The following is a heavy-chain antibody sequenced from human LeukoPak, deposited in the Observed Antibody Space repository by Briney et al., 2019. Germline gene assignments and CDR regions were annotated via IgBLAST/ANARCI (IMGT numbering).Heavy chain of an antibody. V-gene: IGHV4-30-4*01. CDR2: IYYSGST. CDR3: AREGNGYYYYGMDV. Sequence: PSETLSLTCTVSGGSISSGDYYWSWIRQPPGKGPEWIGYIYYSGSTYYNPSLKSRVTISVDTSKNQFSLKLSSVTAADTAVYYCAREGNGYYYYGMDVWGQGTTVTVSS. D-gene: IGHD4-23*01. CDR1: GGSISSGDYY. J-gene: IGHJ6*02.